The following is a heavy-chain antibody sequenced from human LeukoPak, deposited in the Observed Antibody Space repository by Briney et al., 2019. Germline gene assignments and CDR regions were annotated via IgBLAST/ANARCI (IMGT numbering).Heavy chain of an antibody. J-gene: IGHJ6*02. CDR3: ARDDLSDIAVVVAATHLGSVDV. CDR2: ISSSSSTI. Sequence: GGSLRLSCAASGFTFSSYSMNWVRQAPGKGLEWVSYISSSSSTIYYADSVKGRFTISRDNAKNSLYLQMNSLRAEDTAVYYCARDDLSDIAVVVAATHLGSVDVWGQGTTVTVSS. D-gene: IGHD2-15*01. CDR1: GFTFSSYS. V-gene: IGHV3-48*01.